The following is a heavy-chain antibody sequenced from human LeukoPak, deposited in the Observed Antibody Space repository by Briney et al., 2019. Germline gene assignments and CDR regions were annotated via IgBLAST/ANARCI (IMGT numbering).Heavy chain of an antibody. CDR1: GFTVSTNY. CDR3: ARGSGYSYGPDY. D-gene: IGHD5-18*01. V-gene: IGHV3-53*01. CDR2: IYSGGST. J-gene: IGHJ4*02. Sequence: GGSLRLSCAASGFTVSTNYMNWVRQAPGKGLEWVSVIYSGGSTYYADSVRGRFTISRDNSRNTLYLQMNSLRAEDTAVYYCARGSGYSYGPDYWGQGTLVTVSS.